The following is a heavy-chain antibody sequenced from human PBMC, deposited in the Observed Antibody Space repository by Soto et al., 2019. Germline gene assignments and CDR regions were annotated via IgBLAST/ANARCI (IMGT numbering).Heavy chain of an antibody. Sequence: ASVKVSCKASGGTFSSYAISWVRQAPGQGLEWMGGIIPIFGTANYAQKFQGRVTITADESTSTAYMELSSLRSEDTAVYYCARDSGYDSFGDYYYYGMDVWGQGTTVTVSS. CDR3: ARDSGYDSFGDYYYYGMDV. D-gene: IGHD5-12*01. V-gene: IGHV1-69*13. CDR1: GGTFSSYA. CDR2: IIPIFGTA. J-gene: IGHJ6*02.